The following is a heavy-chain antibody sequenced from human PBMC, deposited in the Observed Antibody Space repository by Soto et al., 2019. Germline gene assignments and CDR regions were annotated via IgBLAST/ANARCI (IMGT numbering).Heavy chain of an antibody. J-gene: IGHJ6*02. CDR2: ISGSGGST. V-gene: IGHV3-23*01. Sequence: GGSLRLSRAASGFTFSSYAMSWVRQAPWKGLEWFSTISGSGGSTYYADSVKGRFTISRDNSKNTLYLQMNSLRAEDTAVYYCAKDQEVLRATYGMDVWGQGTTVTVS. CDR1: GFTFSSYA. CDR3: AKDQEVLRATYGMDV. D-gene: IGHD1-26*01.